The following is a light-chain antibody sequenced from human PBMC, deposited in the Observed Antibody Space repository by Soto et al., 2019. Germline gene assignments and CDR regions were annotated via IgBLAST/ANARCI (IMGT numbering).Light chain of an antibody. CDR1: PSVSSY. J-gene: IGKJ4*01. V-gene: IGKV3-11*01. CDR2: DAS. CDR3: QHRSSWPPRVT. Sequence: EVVLTQSPATLSLSPGERATLSCRASPSVSSYLAWYQQKPVQAPRRLIYDASTRATDIPARFSGSGSWTDFTLIVSSLEPEDFAVYYCQHRSSWPPRVTVGGGTSVQIK.